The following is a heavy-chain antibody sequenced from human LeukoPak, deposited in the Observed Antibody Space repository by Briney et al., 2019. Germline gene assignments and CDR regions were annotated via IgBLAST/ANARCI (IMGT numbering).Heavy chain of an antibody. CDR2: IYYSGST. CDR1: GGSISSYY. V-gene: IGHV4-59*08. Sequence: SETLSLTCTVTGGSISSYYSSWIRQPPGKGLEWIGYIYYSGSTNYNPSLKSRVTISVDTSKNQFSLKLSSVTAADTAVYYCAGSIYGPGYLYYYYGMDVWGQGTTVTVSS. D-gene: IGHD3-3*02. CDR3: AGSIYGPGYLYYYYGMDV. J-gene: IGHJ6*02.